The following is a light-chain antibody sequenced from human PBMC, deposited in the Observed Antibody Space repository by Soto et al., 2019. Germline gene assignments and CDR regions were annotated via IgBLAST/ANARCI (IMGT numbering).Light chain of an antibody. CDR1: SSNIGAGYD. V-gene: IGLV1-40*01. CDR2: GNS. CDR3: QSYDSSLSVV. Sequence: QSVLTQPPSVSGAPGQRVTISCTGISSNIGAGYDVHWYQQLPGTAPKLLIYGNSKRPSGVPDRFSGSKSGTSASLAITGLQAEDEADYYCQSYDSSLSVVFGGGTKLTVL. J-gene: IGLJ2*01.